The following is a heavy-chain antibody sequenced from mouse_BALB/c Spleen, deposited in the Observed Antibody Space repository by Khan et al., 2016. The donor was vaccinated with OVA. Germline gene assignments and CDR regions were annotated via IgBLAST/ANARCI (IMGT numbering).Heavy chain of an antibody. CDR2: ISSSGSA. Sequence: EVQLQESGPGLVKPSQSPSLTCTVTGYSITSDYAWNWIRQFPGDRLEWMGYISSSGSASYNPSLKSRISITRDTSKNQFFLQLKSVTTEDTATYFCARSLYYSYGYGLDYWGRGSSVTVSS. D-gene: IGHD2-14*01. CDR3: ARSLYYSYGYGLDY. CDR1: GYSITSDYA. V-gene: IGHV3-2*02. J-gene: IGHJ4*01.